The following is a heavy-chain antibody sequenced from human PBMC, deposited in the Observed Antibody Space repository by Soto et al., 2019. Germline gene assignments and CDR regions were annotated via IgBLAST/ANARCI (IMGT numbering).Heavy chain of an antibody. J-gene: IGHJ6*02. D-gene: IGHD5-18*01. CDR3: AGDKYSPPYDYCCGRDV. CDR1: GYTFTSYG. Sequence: QVQLVQSGAEVKKPGASVKVSCKASGYTFTSYGISWVRQAPGQGLEWMGWISAYNGNTNYAQKLQGRVTMTTDTTTSTAYMELRSLRYDDTAVYYCAGDKYSPPYDYCCGRDVCGQGTTVTVSS. CDR2: ISAYNGNT. V-gene: IGHV1-18*01.